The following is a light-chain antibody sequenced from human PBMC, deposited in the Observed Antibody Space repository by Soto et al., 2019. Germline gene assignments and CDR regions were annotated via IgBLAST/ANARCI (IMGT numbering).Light chain of an antibody. CDR3: QQYNSYLIT. J-gene: IGKJ5*01. CDR2: DAS. CDR1: QSISSW. V-gene: IGKV1-5*01. Sequence: DIQMTPSPSTLSASVVDRVTITCRASQSISSWLAWYQQKPGKAPKLLIYDASSLESGVPSRFSGSGSGTEFTLTISSLQPDDFATYYCQQYNSYLITFGQGTRLEIK.